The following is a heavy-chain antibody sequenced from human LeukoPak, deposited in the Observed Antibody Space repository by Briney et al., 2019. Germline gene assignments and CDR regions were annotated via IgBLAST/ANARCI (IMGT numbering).Heavy chain of an antibody. CDR1: GFTFSSYA. D-gene: IGHD4-23*01. V-gene: IGHV3-30-3*01. J-gene: IGHJ4*02. CDR3: ARGRPHGNDY. CDR2: ISYDGSNK. Sequence: GGSLRLSCAASGFTFSSYAMHWVRQAPGKGLEWVAVISYDGSNKYYADSVKGRFTISRDNSKNTLYLQMNSLRAEDTAVYYCARGRPHGNDYWGQGTLDTVSS.